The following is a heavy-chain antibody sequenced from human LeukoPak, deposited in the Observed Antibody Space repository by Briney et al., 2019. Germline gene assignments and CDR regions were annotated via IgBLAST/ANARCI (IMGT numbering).Heavy chain of an antibody. D-gene: IGHD6-13*01. CDR2: MNPNSGNT. CDR1: GYTFTSYD. CDR3: ATVKGQYSSSRYGGTLEEPFDY. V-gene: IGHV1-8*01. Sequence: ASVKVSCKASGYTFTSYDINWVRQATGQGLEWMGWMNPNSGNTGYAQKFQGRVTMTRNTSISTAYMELSSLRSEDTAVYYCATVKGQYSSSRYGGTLEEPFDYWGQGTLVTVSS. J-gene: IGHJ4*02.